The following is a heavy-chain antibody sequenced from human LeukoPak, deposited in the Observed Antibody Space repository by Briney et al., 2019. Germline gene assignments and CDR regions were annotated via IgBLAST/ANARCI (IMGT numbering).Heavy chain of an antibody. CDR1: GYIFTRYD. J-gene: IGHJ4*02. Sequence: GASVKVSCKASGYIFTRYDINWVRQATGQGLEWMGWMNPNTGNTGYAQKFQGRVTMTRNTSITTAYMELSSLRPEDTAVYFCARGDWLDYWGQGTLVTVSS. CDR2: MNPNTGNT. D-gene: IGHD3/OR15-3a*01. CDR3: ARGDWLDY. V-gene: IGHV1-8*01.